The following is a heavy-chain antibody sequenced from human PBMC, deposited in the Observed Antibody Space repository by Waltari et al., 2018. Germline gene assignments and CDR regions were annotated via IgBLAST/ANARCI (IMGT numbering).Heavy chain of an antibody. D-gene: IGHD5-18*01. Sequence: EVQLIETGGGLIQPGGSLRLSCAASGIPVRKSHLSWVRQAQGKGLEWVSDICGDVRTSYAEAVRGRFTISTDTSKNTLYLQMSSLTVEDTATYYCATVGEGTSGYYHYWGQGTLVTVSS. J-gene: IGHJ4*02. V-gene: IGHV3-53*02. CDR2: ICGDVRT. CDR3: ATVGEGTSGYYHY. CDR1: GIPVRKSH.